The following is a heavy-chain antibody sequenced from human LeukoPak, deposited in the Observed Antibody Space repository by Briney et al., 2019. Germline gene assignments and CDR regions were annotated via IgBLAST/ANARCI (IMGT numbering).Heavy chain of an antibody. J-gene: IGHJ6*02. CDR2: ISAYNGNT. CDR1: GYTFTSYG. CDR3: AVSGSYGPYYYYGMDV. Sequence: ASVKVSCKASGYTFTSYGISWVRQAPGQGLEWMGWISAYNGNTNYAQKLQGRVTMTTDISTSTAYMELRSLRSDDTAVYYCAVSGSYGPYYYYGMDVWGQGTTVTVSS. V-gene: IGHV1-18*01. D-gene: IGHD1-26*01.